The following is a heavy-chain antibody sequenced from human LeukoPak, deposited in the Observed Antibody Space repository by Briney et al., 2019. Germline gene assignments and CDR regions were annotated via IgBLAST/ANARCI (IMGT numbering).Heavy chain of an antibody. CDR1: GYTFTSYG. V-gene: IGHV1-18*01. D-gene: IGHD6-13*01. J-gene: IGHJ4*02. Sequence: GASVKVSCKASGYTFTSYGISWVRQAPGQGLEWMGWISSYNGNTNYAQTFQGRVTMTRDTSTSTAYMELGSLRSGDTAVYYCARAGRESSSWYPQMDYWGQGTPVTVSS. CDR3: ARAGRESSSWYPQMDY. CDR2: ISSYNGNT.